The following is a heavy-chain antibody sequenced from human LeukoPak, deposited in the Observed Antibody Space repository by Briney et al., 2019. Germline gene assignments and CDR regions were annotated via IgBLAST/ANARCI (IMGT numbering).Heavy chain of an antibody. Sequence: GGSLRLSCAASGFTVSSKYMSWVRQAPGKGLEWVSVIHSGGSTYYADSVKGRFTISRDNSKNTLYLQMNSLRAEDTAVYYCARDYAGAFDIWGQGTMVTVSS. CDR3: ARDYAGAFDI. D-gene: IGHD4-23*01. J-gene: IGHJ3*02. CDR1: GFTVSSKY. V-gene: IGHV3-66*01. CDR2: IHSGGST.